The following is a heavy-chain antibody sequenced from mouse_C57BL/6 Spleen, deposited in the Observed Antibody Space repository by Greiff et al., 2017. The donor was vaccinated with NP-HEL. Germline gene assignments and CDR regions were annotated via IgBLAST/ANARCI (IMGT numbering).Heavy chain of an antibody. J-gene: IGHJ4*01. CDR1: GYTFTSYW. V-gene: IGHV1-69*01. D-gene: IGHD4-1*01. CDR2: IDPSDSYT. CDR3: ARNWDSYYYAMDY. Sequence: QVQLQQPGAELVMPGASVKLSCKASGYTFTSYWMHWVKQRPGQGLEWIGEIDPSDSYTNYNQKFKGKSTLTVDKSSSTAYMELSSLTSEDSAVDYCARNWDSYYYAMDYWGQGTSVTVSS.